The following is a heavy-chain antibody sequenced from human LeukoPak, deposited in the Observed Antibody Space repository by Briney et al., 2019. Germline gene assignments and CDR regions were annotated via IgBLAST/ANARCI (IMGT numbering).Heavy chain of an antibody. CDR3: ARDIFVRAYGSGSETYTDY. D-gene: IGHD3-10*01. V-gene: IGHV3-66*01. Sequence: SGGSLRLSCAASGFTVSSNYMSWVRQAPGKGLEWVSVIYSGGSTYYADSVKGRFTISRDNSKNTLYLQMNSLRAEDTAVYYCARDIFVRAYGSGSETYTDYWGQGTLVTVSS. CDR1: GFTVSSNY. J-gene: IGHJ4*02. CDR2: IYSGGST.